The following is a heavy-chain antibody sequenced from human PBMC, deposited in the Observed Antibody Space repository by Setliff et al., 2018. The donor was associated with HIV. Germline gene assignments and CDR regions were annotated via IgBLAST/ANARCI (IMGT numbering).Heavy chain of an antibody. CDR3: ARDRRITMVRGVMNYYYMDV. CDR1: GGSISSYY. V-gene: IGHV4-4*09. Sequence: SETLSLTCTVSGGSISSYYWTWIRQPPGKGLEWLGHIYSSGSTNYNPSLKSRVTISVDTSKNQFSLKLSSVTAADTAVYYCARDRRITMVRGVMNYYYMDVWGKGTTVTVSS. CDR2: IYSSGST. D-gene: IGHD3-10*01. J-gene: IGHJ6*03.